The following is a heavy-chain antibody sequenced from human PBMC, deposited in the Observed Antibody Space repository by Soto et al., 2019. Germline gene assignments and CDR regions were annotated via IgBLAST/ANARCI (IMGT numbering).Heavy chain of an antibody. CDR1: GGTFSSYA. D-gene: IGHD4-17*01. Sequence: QVQLVQSGAEVKKPGSSVKVSCKASGGTFSSYAISWVRQALGQGLEWMGGIIPIFGTANYAQKFQGRVTITADESTSTAYMELSSLRSEDTAVYYFAARVGGHDYGDYGDYYYYGMDVWGQGTTVTVSS. V-gene: IGHV1-69*01. CDR3: AARVGGHDYGDYGDYYYYGMDV. CDR2: IIPIFGTA. J-gene: IGHJ6*02.